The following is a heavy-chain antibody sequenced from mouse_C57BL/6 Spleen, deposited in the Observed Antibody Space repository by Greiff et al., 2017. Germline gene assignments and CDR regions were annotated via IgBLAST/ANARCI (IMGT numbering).Heavy chain of an antibody. D-gene: IGHD1-1*01. CDR2: INPDSSTI. CDR3: ARLLLLQYFDV. V-gene: IGHV4-1*01. Sequence: DVMLVESGGGLVQPGGSLKLSCAASGIAFSRYWMSWVRRAPGKGLEWIGEINPDSSTINYAPSLKDKFIISRDNAKNTLSLQKSEVRSEDTARCYCARLLLLQYFDVWGTGTTVTVSS. J-gene: IGHJ1*03. CDR1: GIAFSRYW.